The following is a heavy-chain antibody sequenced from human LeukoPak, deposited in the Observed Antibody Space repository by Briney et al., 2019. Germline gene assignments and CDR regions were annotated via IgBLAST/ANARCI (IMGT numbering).Heavy chain of an antibody. J-gene: IGHJ4*02. Sequence: GGSLRLSCAASGFIFSSYAMNWVRQAPGKGLEWVSTISGGDTSTFYADSVKGRFTISKDNSKNMMYLQMDSLGVDDTAIYYCAKGSNGDYDNWGQGTLVTVSS. V-gene: IGHV3-23*01. D-gene: IGHD4-17*01. CDR2: ISGGDTST. CDR1: GFIFSSYA. CDR3: AKGSNGDYDN.